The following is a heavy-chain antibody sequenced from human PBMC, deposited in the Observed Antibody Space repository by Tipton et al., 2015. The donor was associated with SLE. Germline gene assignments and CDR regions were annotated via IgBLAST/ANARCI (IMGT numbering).Heavy chain of an antibody. CDR1: GFTVSSNY. J-gene: IGHJ4*02. CDR3: ARDSGSVWFDFDY. CDR2: IYSGGST. V-gene: IGHV3-53*05. Sequence: SLRLSCAASGFTVSSNYMSWVRQAPGKGLEWVSVIYSGGSTYYADSVKGRFTISRDNSKNTLYLQMNSLRAEDTAVYYCARDSGSVWFDFDYWGQGSLVTVSS. D-gene: IGHD6-19*01.